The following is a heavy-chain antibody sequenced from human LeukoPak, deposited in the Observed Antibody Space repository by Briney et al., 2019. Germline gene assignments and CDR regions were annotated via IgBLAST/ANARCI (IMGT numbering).Heavy chain of an antibody. CDR1: GGTFSSYT. Sequence: ASVKVSCKASGGTFSSYTISWVRQAPGQGLGWMGRIIPILGIANYAQKFQGRVTITADKSTSTAYMELSSLRSEDTAVYYCARSELGYCSSTSCYTPHFDYWGQGTLVTVSS. J-gene: IGHJ4*02. CDR2: IIPILGIA. V-gene: IGHV1-69*02. D-gene: IGHD2-2*02. CDR3: ARSELGYCSSTSCYTPHFDY.